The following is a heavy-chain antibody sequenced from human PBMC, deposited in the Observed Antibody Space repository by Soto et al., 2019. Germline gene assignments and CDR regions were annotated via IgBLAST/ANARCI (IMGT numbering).Heavy chain of an antibody. Sequence: SETLSLTCTVSGGSISSGSSYWSWIRQHPGEGLEWIGYIYYSGSTYYNPSLKSRVTISIDTSKNQFSLKLSSVTAADTTVYYCARDLVGGTMIPLRSYYYYGMDVWGQGTTVTVS. J-gene: IGHJ6*02. CDR3: ARDLVGGTMIPLRSYYYYGMDV. CDR2: IYYSGST. CDR1: GGSISSGSSY. D-gene: IGHD3-22*01. V-gene: IGHV4-31*03.